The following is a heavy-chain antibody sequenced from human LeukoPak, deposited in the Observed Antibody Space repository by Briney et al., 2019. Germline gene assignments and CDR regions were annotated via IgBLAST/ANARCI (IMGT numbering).Heavy chain of an antibody. CDR1: GYTFTSYG. CDR2: MNPNSGNT. V-gene: IGHV1-8*01. CDR3: ARGLVVRGGNDAFDI. J-gene: IGHJ3*02. Sequence: GASVKVSCKASGYTFTSYGINWVRQATGQGLEWMGWMNPNSGNTGYAQKFQGRVTMTRNTSISTAYMELSSLRSEDTAVYYCARGLVVRGGNDAFDIWGQGTMVTVSS. D-gene: IGHD3-10*01.